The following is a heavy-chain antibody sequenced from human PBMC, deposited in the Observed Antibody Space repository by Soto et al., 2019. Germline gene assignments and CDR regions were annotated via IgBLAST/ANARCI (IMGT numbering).Heavy chain of an antibody. Sequence: QVQLVQSGAEVKKPGSSVKVSCKASGGTFSSYAISWVRQAPGQGLEWMGGIIPIFGTANYAQKFQGRVTITADESTSKAYMELSSLRSEDTAVYYCEIAYCGGDCYSHWFDPWGQGTLVTVSS. CDR2: IIPIFGTA. J-gene: IGHJ5*02. CDR3: EIAYCGGDCYSHWFDP. D-gene: IGHD2-21*02. CDR1: GGTFSSYA. V-gene: IGHV1-69*12.